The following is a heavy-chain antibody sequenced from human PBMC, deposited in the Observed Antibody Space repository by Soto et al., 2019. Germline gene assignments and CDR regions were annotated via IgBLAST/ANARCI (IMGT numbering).Heavy chain of an antibody. CDR3: ARIPQSDGYCSGGSCFRPLYYFDY. V-gene: IGHV4-59*01. CDR1: GGSISSYY. CDR2: IYYSGST. Sequence: PSETLSLTCTVSGGSISSYYWSWIRQPPGKGLEWIGYIYYSGSTNYNPSLKSRVTISVDTSKNQFSLKLSSVTAADTAVYYCARIPQSDGYCSGGSCFRPLYYFDYWGQGTLVTVPQ. J-gene: IGHJ4*02. D-gene: IGHD2-15*01.